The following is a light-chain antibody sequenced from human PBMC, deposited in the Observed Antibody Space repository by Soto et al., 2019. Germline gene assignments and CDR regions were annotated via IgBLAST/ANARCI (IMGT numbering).Light chain of an antibody. Sequence: EIVLTQSPATLSLSPGERATLSCRASQSISTYLAWYQQKHGQAPRLLMYDASSRATGVPARFSGSGSGTDFTLTISSLEPEDFAVYYCQQRSNWPLTFGGGTKVEIK. J-gene: IGKJ4*01. V-gene: IGKV3-11*01. CDR3: QQRSNWPLT. CDR2: DAS. CDR1: QSISTY.